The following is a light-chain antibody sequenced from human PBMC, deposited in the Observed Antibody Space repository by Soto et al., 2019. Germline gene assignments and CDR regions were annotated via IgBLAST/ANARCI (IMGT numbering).Light chain of an antibody. CDR3: AAWDDSLRGPV. V-gene: IGLV1-47*01. J-gene: IGLJ3*02. CDR2: RNN. Sequence: QSVVTQPPSASGAPGQGVSVSCSGSSSSIESNSVYWYQQLPGTAPRLVMYRNNQRPSGVPDRFSGSRSGASGSLTISGLRSQDEADYYCAAWDDSLRGPVFGGGTKLTVL. CDR1: SSSIESNS.